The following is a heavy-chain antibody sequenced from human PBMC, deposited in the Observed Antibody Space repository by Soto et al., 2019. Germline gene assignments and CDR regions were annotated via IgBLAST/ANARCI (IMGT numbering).Heavy chain of an antibody. CDR1: GFTFSSYA. CDR3: ARDRLVAPTIEAMNWFDP. CDR2: ISYDGSNK. V-gene: IGHV3-30-3*01. Sequence: QVQLVESGGGVVQPGRSLRLSCAASGFTFSSYAMHWVRQAPGKGLEWVAVISYDGSNKYYADSVKGRFTISRDNYKNTLYLQMNSLRAEDTAVYYCARDRLVAPTIEAMNWFDPWGQGTLVTVSS. D-gene: IGHD2-15*01. J-gene: IGHJ5*02.